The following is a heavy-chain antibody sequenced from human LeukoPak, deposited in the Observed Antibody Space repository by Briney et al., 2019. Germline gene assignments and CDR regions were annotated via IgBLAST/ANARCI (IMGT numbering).Heavy chain of an antibody. CDR3: ARDPGDTDWYNFDF. Sequence: SETLSLTCTVSGGSLSGHFWSWFRRPPGKGLENIGYIHSSGSTNYNPSDKSRVTVSLEMSKNQFSLSLSSVTAADTAVYYCARDPGDTDWYNFDFWGQGIRVTVSS. J-gene: IGHJ4*02. CDR1: GGSLSGHF. CDR2: IHSSGST. V-gene: IGHV4-59*11. D-gene: IGHD3-9*01.